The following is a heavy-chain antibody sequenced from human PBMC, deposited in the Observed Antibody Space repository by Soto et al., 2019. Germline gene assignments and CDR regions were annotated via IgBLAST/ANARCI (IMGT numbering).Heavy chain of an antibody. CDR2: ISSSSSYI. CDR3: AGERSVAGTFFDY. CDR1: GFTFSSYS. D-gene: IGHD6-19*01. J-gene: IGHJ4*02. V-gene: IGHV3-21*01. Sequence: EVQLVESGGGLVKPGGSLRLSCAASGFTFSSYSMNWVRQAPGKGLEWVSSISSSSSYIYYADSVKGRFTISRDNAKNSLYLQMKSLRAEDTAVYYCAGERSVAGTFFDYWGQGTLVTVSS.